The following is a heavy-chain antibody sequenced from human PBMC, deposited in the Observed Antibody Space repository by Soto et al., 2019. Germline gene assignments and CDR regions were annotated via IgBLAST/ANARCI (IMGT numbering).Heavy chain of an antibody. D-gene: IGHD2-21*02. Sequence: QPGGSLRLSCAASGFTFSSYAMSWVRQAPGKGLEWVSTISGSGGSADYADSVKGRFTISRDNPQNTLYLEMNSLRAEDTAIYYCAKDRFHVVVTVSIFGPWGQGTLVTVSS. CDR3: AKDRFHVVVTVSIFGP. V-gene: IGHV3-23*01. CDR2: ISGSGGSA. CDR1: GFTFSSYA. J-gene: IGHJ5*02.